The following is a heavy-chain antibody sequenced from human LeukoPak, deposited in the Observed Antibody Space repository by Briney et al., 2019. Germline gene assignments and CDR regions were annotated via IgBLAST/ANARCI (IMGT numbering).Heavy chain of an antibody. Sequence: GGSLRLSCAASGFTFSSYAMSWVRQAPGKGLEWVSAIRGSGGSTYYADSVKGRFTISRDNSKNTLYLQMNSLRAEDTAVYYCAKDPLDGWYGFDYWGQGTLVTVSS. D-gene: IGHD6-19*01. CDR1: GFTFSSYA. J-gene: IGHJ4*02. V-gene: IGHV3-23*01. CDR2: IRGSGGST. CDR3: AKDPLDGWYGFDY.